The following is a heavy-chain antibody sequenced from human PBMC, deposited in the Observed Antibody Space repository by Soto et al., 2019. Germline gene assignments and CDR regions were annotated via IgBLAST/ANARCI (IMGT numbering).Heavy chain of an antibody. CDR1: GGNFIGYD. CDR3: ARGWGRIFDY. J-gene: IGHJ4*02. V-gene: IGHV4-34*01. Sequence: SETKCVTCTVDGGNFIGYDWSWIRKKTGKGLEWIGESNHSGSTNYNPSLKSRVTISVDTSKNQFSLKLSSVTAADTAVYYCARGWGRIFDYWGQGTLVTV. CDR2: SNHSGST. D-gene: IGHD7-27*01.